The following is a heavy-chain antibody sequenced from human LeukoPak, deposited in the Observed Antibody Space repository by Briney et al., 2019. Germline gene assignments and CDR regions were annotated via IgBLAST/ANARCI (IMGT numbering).Heavy chain of an antibody. J-gene: IGHJ3*02. CDR1: GFTLSSYG. CDR2: ISDGGSST. V-gene: IGHV3-48*03. Sequence: GGSLRLSCEASGFTLSSYGMNWVRQAPGKGLEWVSYISDGGSSTFYADSVKGRFTSSRDNAKNSLFLQMDSLRVEDTALNYCARDQSGWYLGFDIWGQGAMVTVSS. D-gene: IGHD6-19*01. CDR3: ARDQSGWYLGFDI.